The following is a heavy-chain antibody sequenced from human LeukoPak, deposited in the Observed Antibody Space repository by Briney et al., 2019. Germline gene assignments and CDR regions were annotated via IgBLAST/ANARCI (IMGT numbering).Heavy chain of an antibody. CDR3: ARDYYDSSGYHFVGY. CDR1: GGSISSSSYY. J-gene: IGHJ4*02. V-gene: IGHV4-39*07. CDR2: IYYSGST. Sequence: SSETLSLTCTVSGGSISSSSYYWGWIRQPPGKGLEWIGSIYYSGSTHYNPSLKSRVTISVDTSKNQFSLKLSSVTAADTAVYYCARDYYDSSGYHFVGYWGQGTLVTVSS. D-gene: IGHD3-22*01.